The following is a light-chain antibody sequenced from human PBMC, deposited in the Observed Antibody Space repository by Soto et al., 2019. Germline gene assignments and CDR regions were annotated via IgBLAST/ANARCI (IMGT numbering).Light chain of an antibody. Sequence: QSALTQPASVSGSPGQSLTISCTGTSSDIGGYDFVSWYQQHPGNAPKLMIYDVSNRPSGVSNRFSGSKSGNTASLTISGLQAEYEADYSSSSYTIHSILLVGSGTKDTV. CDR2: DVS. CDR1: SSDIGGYDF. CDR3: SSYTIHSILL. V-gene: IGLV2-14*03. J-gene: IGLJ1*01.